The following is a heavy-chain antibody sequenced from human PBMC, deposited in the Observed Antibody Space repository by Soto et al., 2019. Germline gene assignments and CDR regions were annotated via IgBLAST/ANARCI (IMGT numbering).Heavy chain of an antibody. D-gene: IGHD6-6*01. CDR3: ARDRWSSSSDDDY. CDR2: ISSSSSYI. V-gene: IGHV3-21*01. J-gene: IGHJ4*02. CDR1: GFTFSSYS. Sequence: GGSLRLSCAASGFTFSSYSMNWVRQAPGKGLEWVSSISSSSSYIYYADSVKGRFTISRDNAKNSLYLQMNSLRAEDTAVYYCARDRWSSSSDDDYWGQGTLVTVSS.